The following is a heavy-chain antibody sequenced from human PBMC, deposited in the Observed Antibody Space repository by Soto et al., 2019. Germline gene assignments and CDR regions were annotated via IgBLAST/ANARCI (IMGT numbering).Heavy chain of an antibody. CDR1: GGSISSTRYY. CDR2: TYYTGST. D-gene: IGHD2-15*01. V-gene: IGHV4-39*01. Sequence: QLQLQESGPGLVKPSETLSLTCTVSGGSISSTRYYWGWIRQPPGKGLEWIGTTYYTGSTYYNPSPKGGVPIPGDMPKNQFSLKGRSGTAADPAVYYGVGGPGPPADYWGQGTLVTVSS. J-gene: IGHJ4*02. CDR3: VGGPGPPADY.